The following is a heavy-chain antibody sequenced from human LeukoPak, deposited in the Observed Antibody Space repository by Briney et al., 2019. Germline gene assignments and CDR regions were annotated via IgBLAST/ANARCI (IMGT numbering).Heavy chain of an antibody. D-gene: IGHD1-26*01. CDR1: GYTFTGYY. J-gene: IGHJ5*02. V-gene: IGHV1-2*02. CDR3: ARGRGGSYFEVDP. CDR2: INPNSGGT. Sequence: ASVKVSCKASGYTFTGYYMHWVRQAPGQGLEWMGWINPNSGGTNYAQKFQGRVTMIRDTSISTAYMELSRLRSDDTAVYYCARGRGGSYFEVDPWGQGTLVTVSS.